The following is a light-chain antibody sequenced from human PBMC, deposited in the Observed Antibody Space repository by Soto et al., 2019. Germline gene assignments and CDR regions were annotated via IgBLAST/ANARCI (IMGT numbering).Light chain of an antibody. CDR3: QQRSKWVGEQT. CDR2: ESS. J-gene: IGKJ3*01. Sequence: EIVLTQSPATLSLSPGERATLSCRASQSISIYLAWYQQKPGQPPRLLIYESSNRATGIPASFSGRGSVTDFTLTISSLDIEDFAVYYGQQRSKWVGEQTFGPGTKLDIK. CDR1: QSISIY. V-gene: IGKV3-11*01.